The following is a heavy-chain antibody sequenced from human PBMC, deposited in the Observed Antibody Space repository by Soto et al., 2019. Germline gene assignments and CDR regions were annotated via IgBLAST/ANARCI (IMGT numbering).Heavy chain of an antibody. Sequence: QVQLVESGGGVVQPGRSLRLSCAASGFTFSSYAMHWVRQAPGKGLEWVAVISYDGSNKYYADSVKGRFTISRDNSKNTLYLQMNSLRAEDTAVYYCARGHYDFWSALIEGDYFDYWGQGTLVTVSS. CDR2: ISYDGSNK. J-gene: IGHJ4*02. V-gene: IGHV3-30-3*01. D-gene: IGHD3-3*01. CDR3: ARGHYDFWSALIEGDYFDY. CDR1: GFTFSSYA.